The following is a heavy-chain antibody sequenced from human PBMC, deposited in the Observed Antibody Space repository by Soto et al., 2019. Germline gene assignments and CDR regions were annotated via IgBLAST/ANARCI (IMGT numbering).Heavy chain of an antibody. V-gene: IGHV2-5*02. CDR3: AYYGDYRYFGS. D-gene: IGHD4-17*01. J-gene: IGHJ4*02. CDR1: GFSRRTSGVG. CDR2: IYCDDDK. Sequence: QISLKESGPTLVKSTHTLTLTCTFSGFSRRTSGVGVGWIRQPPGKALEWLALIYCDDDKRYRPSLNRRVTINKDTSKNPVALSLTNVAPVDTGTYYCAYYGDYRYFGSWGQGTLVTVSP.